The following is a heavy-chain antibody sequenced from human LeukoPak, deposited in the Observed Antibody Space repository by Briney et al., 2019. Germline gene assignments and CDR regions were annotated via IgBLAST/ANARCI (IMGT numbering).Heavy chain of an antibody. Sequence: SETLSLTCTVSGGSISSGLYYWSWIRQPAGKGLEWIGRIYTSGSTNYNPSLKSRVTISLDTSKNQFSLKLSSVTAADTAVYYCARKRPWGLSRYFDYWGQGTLVTISS. CDR1: GGSISSGLYY. CDR3: ARKRPWGLSRYFDY. V-gene: IGHV4-61*02. CDR2: IYTSGST. D-gene: IGHD7-27*01. J-gene: IGHJ4*02.